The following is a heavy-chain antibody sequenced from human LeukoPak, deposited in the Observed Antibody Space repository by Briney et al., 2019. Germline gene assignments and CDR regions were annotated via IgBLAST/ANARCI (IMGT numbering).Heavy chain of an antibody. J-gene: IGHJ4*02. Sequence: PGGSLRLSCAASGFTFNSYSMNWVRQAPGKGLEWVSSISSSSSYIYYADSVKGRFTISRDNAKNSLYLQMNSLRAEDTAVYYCARATITMVRGGAFDYWGQGTLVTVSS. CDR2: ISSSSSYI. CDR1: GFTFNSYS. D-gene: IGHD3-10*01. V-gene: IGHV3-21*01. CDR3: ARATITMVRGGAFDY.